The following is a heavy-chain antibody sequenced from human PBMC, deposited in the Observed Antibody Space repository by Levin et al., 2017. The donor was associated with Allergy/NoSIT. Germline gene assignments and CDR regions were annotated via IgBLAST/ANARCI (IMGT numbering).Heavy chain of an antibody. Sequence: TGGSLRLSCAASGFTFSSYAMSWVRQAPGKGLEWVSAISGSGGSTYYADSVKGRFTISRDNSKNTLYLQMNSLRAEDTAVYYCAKLLVAAIEPWFDPWGQGTLVTVSS. J-gene: IGHJ5*02. D-gene: IGHD2-15*01. V-gene: IGHV3-23*01. CDR1: GFTFSSYA. CDR3: AKLLVAAIEPWFDP. CDR2: ISGSGGST.